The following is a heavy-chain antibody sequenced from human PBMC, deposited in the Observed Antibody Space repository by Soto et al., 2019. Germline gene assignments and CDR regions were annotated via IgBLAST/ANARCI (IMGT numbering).Heavy chain of an antibody. D-gene: IGHD2-2*03. CDR3: VRDYLDIVVVPAASDYYGMDV. CDR1: GYTFTNYY. V-gene: IGHV1-46*01. Sequence: ASVKVSCKASGYTFTNYYIHWVRQAPGQGLEWMGMINPSGGSTTYAQKFQGRVTMTRDTSTSTVFMELSSLRSEDTAVYYCVRDYLDIVVVPAASDYYGMDVWGQGTTVTVSS. CDR2: INPSGGST. J-gene: IGHJ6*02.